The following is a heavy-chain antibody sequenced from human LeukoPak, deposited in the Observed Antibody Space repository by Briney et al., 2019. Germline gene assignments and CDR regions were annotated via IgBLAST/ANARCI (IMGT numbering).Heavy chain of an antibody. J-gene: IGHJ4*02. CDR2: ISSSSSTI. Sequence: GGSLRLSCAASGFTFSSYSMNWVRQAPGKGLEWVSYISSSSSTIYYADSVKGRFTISRDNAKNSLYLQMNSLRAEDTAVYYCARDRERGYDWKGYFDYWGQGTLVTVSS. CDR1: GFTFSSYS. D-gene: IGHD5-12*01. CDR3: ARDRERGYDWKGYFDY. V-gene: IGHV3-48*01.